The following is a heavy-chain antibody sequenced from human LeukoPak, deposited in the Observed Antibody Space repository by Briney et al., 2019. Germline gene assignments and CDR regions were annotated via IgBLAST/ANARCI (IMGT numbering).Heavy chain of an antibody. J-gene: IGHJ4*02. D-gene: IGHD6-6*01. Sequence: GGSLRLSCAASGFTFSSYEMNWVRQAPGKGLEWVSYISSRGTTTYYADSVKGRFTISRDDAKNSLYLHMNSLRVEDTAVHYCARLYSSSSGLRASDYWGQGTLVTVSS. V-gene: IGHV3-48*03. CDR1: GFTFSSYE. CDR2: ISSRGTTT. CDR3: ARLYSSSSGLRASDY.